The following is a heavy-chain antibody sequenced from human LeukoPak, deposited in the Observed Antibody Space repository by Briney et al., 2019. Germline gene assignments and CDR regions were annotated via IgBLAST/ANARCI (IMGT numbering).Heavy chain of an antibody. CDR1: GYTFTGHY. J-gene: IGHJ6*03. V-gene: IGHV1-2*02. CDR2: INPNSGGT. Sequence: ASVKVSCKASGYTFTGHYMHWLRQAPGQGLEWMGWINPNSGGTNYAQKFQGRVTMTRDTSINTAYMELNGLRSDDTAVYYCARDPKNFYDSRFDYYYMDVWGKGTTVTISS. D-gene: IGHD3-22*01. CDR3: ARDPKNFYDSRFDYYYMDV.